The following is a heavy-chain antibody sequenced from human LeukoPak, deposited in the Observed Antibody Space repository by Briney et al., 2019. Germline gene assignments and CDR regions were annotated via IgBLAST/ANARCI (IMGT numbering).Heavy chain of an antibody. V-gene: IGHV3-23*01. J-gene: IGHJ4*02. D-gene: IGHD6-19*01. CDR3: AKGRSGWYVDY. Sequence: GGSLRLSRAASGFTFSSYAMSWVRQAPGKGLEWVSAISGSGGSTYYADSAKGRFTISRDNSKNTLYLQMNSLRAEDTAVYYCAKGRSGWYVDYWGQGTLVTVSS. CDR2: ISGSGGST. CDR1: GFTFSSYA.